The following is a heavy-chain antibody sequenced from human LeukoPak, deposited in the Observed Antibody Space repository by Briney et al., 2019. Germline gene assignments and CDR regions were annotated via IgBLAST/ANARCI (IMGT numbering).Heavy chain of an antibody. Sequence: GGSLRLSCAASGFTFSSYAMSWVRQAPGKGLEWVSAISGSGGSTYYADSVKGRFTISRDNSKNTLYLQMNSLRADDTAVYYCARETGGDSSSQVDWFDPWGQGTLVTVSS. V-gene: IGHV3-23*01. CDR1: GFTFSSYA. CDR2: ISGSGGST. CDR3: ARETGGDSSSQVDWFDP. J-gene: IGHJ5*02. D-gene: IGHD6-6*01.